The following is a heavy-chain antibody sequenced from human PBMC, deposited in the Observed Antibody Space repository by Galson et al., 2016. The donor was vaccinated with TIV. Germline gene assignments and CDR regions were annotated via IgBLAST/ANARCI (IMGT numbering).Heavy chain of an antibody. V-gene: IGHV1-69*15. CDR1: GGIFNSYA. D-gene: IGHD3-22*01. J-gene: IGHJ4*02. CDR3: ARGSDYYDGSGYQN. Sequence: QSGAEVKKTGESLKISCKASGGIFNSYAISWVRQAPGQGLEWMGRIIAIFGTTNYAQKFQGRVTITADESTSTVYMELRSLISEDTAVYYCARGSDYYDGSGYQNWGQGTLVTVSS. CDR2: IIAIFGTT.